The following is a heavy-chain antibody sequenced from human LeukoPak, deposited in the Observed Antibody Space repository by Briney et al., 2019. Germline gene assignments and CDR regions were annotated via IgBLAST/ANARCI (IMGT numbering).Heavy chain of an antibody. V-gene: IGHV3-30*03. CDR1: GFTFSSYG. J-gene: IGHJ6*04. CDR2: ISYDGSNK. D-gene: IGHD3-10*01. Sequence: PGRSLRLSCAASGFTFSSYGMHWVRQAPGKGLEWVAVISYDGSNKYYADSVKGRFTISRDNSKNTLYLQMNSLRAEDTAVYYCARDGDQVRGAEYYYYGMDVWGKGTTVTVSS. CDR3: ARDGDQVRGAEYYYYGMDV.